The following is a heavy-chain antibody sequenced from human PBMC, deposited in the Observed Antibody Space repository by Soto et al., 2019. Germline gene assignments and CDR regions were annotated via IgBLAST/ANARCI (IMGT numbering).Heavy chain of an antibody. V-gene: IGHV1-18*01. Sequence: GASVKVSCKASGYTFTSYGISWVRQAPGQGLEWMGWISAYNGNTNYAQKLQGRLTMTTDTSTSTAYMELRSLRSDDTAVYYCAGVIAAAGTWWFDTWGQGTLVTVSS. CDR3: AGVIAAAGTWWFDT. CDR2: ISAYNGNT. D-gene: IGHD6-13*01. CDR1: GYTFTSYG. J-gene: IGHJ5*02.